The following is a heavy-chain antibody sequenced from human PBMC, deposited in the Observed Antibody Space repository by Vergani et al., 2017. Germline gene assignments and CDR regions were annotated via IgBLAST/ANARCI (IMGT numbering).Heavy chain of an antibody. V-gene: IGHV1-69*01. J-gene: IGHJ4*02. CDR1: GGTFSSYA. CDR3: VGKKGLGYCSRTSCYSFDY. CDR2: IIPIFGTA. D-gene: IGHD2-2*01. Sequence: QVQLVQSGAEVKKPGSSVKVSCKASGGTFSSYAISWVRQAPGQGLEWMGGIIPIFGTANYAQKFQGRVTITADESTSTAYMELSSLRSEDTAVYYCVGKKGLGYCSRTSCYSFDYWGQGTLVTVSS.